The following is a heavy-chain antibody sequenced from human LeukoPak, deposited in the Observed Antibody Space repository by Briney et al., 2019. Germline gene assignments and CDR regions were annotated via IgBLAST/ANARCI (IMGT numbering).Heavy chain of an antibody. V-gene: IGHV4-59*01. J-gene: IGHJ5*02. Sequence: SETLSLTCTVSGGSISSYYWSWIRQPPGKGLEWIGYIYYSGSTNYNPSLKSRVTISVDTSKNQFSLKLSSVTAADTAVYYCARDFFEENVADEKNFGWFDPWGQGTLVTVSS. CDR1: GGSISSYY. D-gene: IGHD2-15*01. CDR3: ARDFFEENVADEKNFGWFDP. CDR2: IYYSGST.